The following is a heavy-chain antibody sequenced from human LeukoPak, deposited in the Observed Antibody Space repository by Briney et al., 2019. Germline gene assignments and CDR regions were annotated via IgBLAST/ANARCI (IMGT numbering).Heavy chain of an antibody. CDR3: AGHSTRHCPSGSSGDCYNAPAFDI. D-gene: IGHD2-21*02. V-gene: IGHV4-39*01. CDR1: GGSISSSSYY. CDR2: IYYSGST. J-gene: IGHJ3*02. Sequence: PSETLSLTCTVSGGSISSSSYYWGWIRQPPGKGLEWIGSIYYSGSTYYNPSLKSRVTISVDTSKNQFSLKLSSVTAADPAVYFCAGHSTRHCPSGSSGDCYNAPAFDIWGQGTMVTVSS.